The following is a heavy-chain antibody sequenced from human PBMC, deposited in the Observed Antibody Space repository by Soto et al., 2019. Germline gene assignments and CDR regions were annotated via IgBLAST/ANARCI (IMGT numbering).Heavy chain of an antibody. CDR3: ATRRTPPSDYIWRSYRTNWFDT. J-gene: IGHJ5*02. CDR2: INHSGST. CDR1: GGSFSGYY. V-gene: IGHV4-34*01. Sequence: PSETLSLTCAVYGGSFSGYYWSWIRQPPGKGLEWNGEINHSGSTNYNPSLKSRVTISVDTSKNQFSLKLSSVTAADTAVYYCATRRTPPSDYIWRSYRTNWFDTWGQGTLVTVSS. D-gene: IGHD3-16*02.